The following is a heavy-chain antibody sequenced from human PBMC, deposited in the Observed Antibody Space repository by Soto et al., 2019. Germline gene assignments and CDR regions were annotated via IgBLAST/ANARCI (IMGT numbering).Heavy chain of an antibody. D-gene: IGHD5-18*01. V-gene: IGHV4-61*03. CDR3: ARGAGFSYASTWFDI. CDR2: IYYTGST. J-gene: IGHJ5*02. CDR1: GASVSSGTYY. Sequence: QVQLQESGPGLVKPSETLFLTCTVFGASVSSGTYYWSWIRQAPGKGLEWVGHIYYTGSTNYNPSLNNRVTISVDTSKNHFSLQLTSVTAADTAVYYCARGAGFSYASTWFDIWGQGTLVTVSS.